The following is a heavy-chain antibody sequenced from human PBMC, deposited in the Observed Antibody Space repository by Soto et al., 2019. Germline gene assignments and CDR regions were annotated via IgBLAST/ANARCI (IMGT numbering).Heavy chain of an antibody. CDR1: GYTFTSYG. Sequence: ASVKLSCKASGYTFTSYGISWVRQAPGQGLEWMGWISAYNGNTNYAQKLQGRVTMTTDTSTSTAYMELRSLRSDDTAVYYCARDSSGWSPYYYYMDVWGKGTTVTVSS. J-gene: IGHJ6*03. CDR3: ARDSSGWSPYYYYMDV. D-gene: IGHD6-19*01. CDR2: ISAYNGNT. V-gene: IGHV1-18*01.